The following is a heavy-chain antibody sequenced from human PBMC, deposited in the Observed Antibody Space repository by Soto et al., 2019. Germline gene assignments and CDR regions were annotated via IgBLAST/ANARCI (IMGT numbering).Heavy chain of an antibody. J-gene: IGHJ6*02. CDR1: GFTFSSYA. D-gene: IGHD5-12*01. CDR3: ARGEMATIRGYYYYYYGMDV. CDR2: LSATGGST. V-gene: IGHV3-23*01. Sequence: PXGSLRLSCVASGFTFSSYAMSWVRQAPGKGLEWVSSLSATGGSTYYADSVKGRFSISRDNSKNTLHLQMNSLRVEDTAVYYCARGEMATIRGYYYYYYGMDVCGQGTTVTVYS.